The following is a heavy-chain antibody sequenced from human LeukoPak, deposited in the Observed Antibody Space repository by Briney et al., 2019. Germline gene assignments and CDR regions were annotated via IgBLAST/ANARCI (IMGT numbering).Heavy chain of an antibody. D-gene: IGHD3-10*01. Sequence: PGGSLRLSCAASGFTFSSYEMNWVRQAPGKGLEWVSYISSSSTTIYYADSVKGRFTISRDNAKSLLYLQMNSLRAEDTAVYYCARDNGEYRGGYYFDYWGQGTLVTVSS. CDR3: ARDNGEYRGGYYFDY. CDR1: GFTFSSYE. CDR2: ISSSSTTI. V-gene: IGHV3-48*03. J-gene: IGHJ4*02.